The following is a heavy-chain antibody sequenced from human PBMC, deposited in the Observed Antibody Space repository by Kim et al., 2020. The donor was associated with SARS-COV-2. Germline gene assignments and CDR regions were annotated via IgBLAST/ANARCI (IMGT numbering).Heavy chain of an antibody. Sequence: ASVKVSCKASGYTFTSYAMNWVRQAPGQGLEWMGWINTNTGNPTYAQGFTGRFVFSLDTSVSTAYLQISSLKAEDTAVYYCARDTVTTHYYYYGMDVWGQGTTVTVSS. D-gene: IGHD4-17*01. CDR1: GYTFTSYA. CDR3: ARDTVTTHYYYYGMDV. V-gene: IGHV7-4-1*02. CDR2: INTNTGNP. J-gene: IGHJ6*02.